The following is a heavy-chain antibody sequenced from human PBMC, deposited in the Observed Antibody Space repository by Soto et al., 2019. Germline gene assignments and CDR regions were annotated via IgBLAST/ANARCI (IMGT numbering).Heavy chain of an antibody. CDR2: IIPIFGTA. J-gene: IGHJ3*02. Sequence: ASVKVSCKASGGTFSSYAISWVRQAPGQGLEWMGGIIPIFGTANYAQKFQGRVTITADESTSTAYMELSSLRSEDTAVYYCARDASPRHAFDIWGQGTMVTVSS. V-gene: IGHV1-69*13. D-gene: IGHD6-6*01. CDR1: GGTFSSYA. CDR3: ARDASPRHAFDI.